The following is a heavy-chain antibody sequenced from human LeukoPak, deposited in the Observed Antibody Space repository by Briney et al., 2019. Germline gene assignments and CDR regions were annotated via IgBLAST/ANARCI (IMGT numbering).Heavy chain of an antibody. CDR3: TRSCSSTSCYRGSYFDY. D-gene: IGHD2-2*02. J-gene: IGHJ4*02. CDR2: IRSKANSYAT. Sequence: GGSLRLSCAASGFTFSGSAMHWVRQASGKGLEWVGRIRSKANSYATAYAASVKGRFTISRDDSKNTAYLQMNSLKTEDTAVYYCTRSCSSTSCYRGSYFDYWGQGTLVTVSS. V-gene: IGHV3-73*01. CDR1: GFTFSGSA.